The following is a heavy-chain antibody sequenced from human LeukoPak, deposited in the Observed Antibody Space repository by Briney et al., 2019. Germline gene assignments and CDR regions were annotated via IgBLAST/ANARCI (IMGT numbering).Heavy chain of an antibody. CDR2: IIPIFGTA. D-gene: IGHD4-23*01. J-gene: IGHJ4*02. Sequence: SVKVSCKASGGTFSSYAISWVRQAPGQGLEWMGGIIPIFGTANYAQKFQGRVTITADESTSTAYMELGSLRSEDTAVYYCARDGYGGNSGFDYWGQGTLVTVSS. V-gene: IGHV1-69*01. CDR1: GGTFSSYA. CDR3: ARDGYGGNSGFDY.